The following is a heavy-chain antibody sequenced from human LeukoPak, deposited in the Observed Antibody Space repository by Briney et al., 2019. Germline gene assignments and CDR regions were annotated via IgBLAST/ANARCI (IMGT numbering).Heavy chain of an antibody. Sequence: SETLSLTCSVPGYPISNHNFWGWIRQPPGKGLEWIGSIYHSGSTYYNPSLKSRVTISVDTSKNQFSLKLTSVSAADTAVYYCARLVGSDYGDYWGQGTLVTVSS. V-gene: IGHV4-38-2*02. CDR3: ARLVGSDYGDY. CDR2: IYHSGST. D-gene: IGHD4-17*01. J-gene: IGHJ4*02. CDR1: GYPISNHNF.